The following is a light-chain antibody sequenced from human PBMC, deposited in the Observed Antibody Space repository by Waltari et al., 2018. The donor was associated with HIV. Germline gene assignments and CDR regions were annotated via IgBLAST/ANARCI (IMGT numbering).Light chain of an antibody. CDR1: SSNIGARYD. Sequence: QSVLTQPPSVSGAPGQRVTISCTGTSSNIGARYDVAWSQQLPGTAPKLLIYGNSNRPSGVPDRFSGSKSGTSASLAITGLQAEDEADYYCQSYDSSLSGSVFGGGTKLTVL. V-gene: IGLV1-40*01. CDR3: QSYDSSLSGSV. CDR2: GNS. J-gene: IGLJ3*02.